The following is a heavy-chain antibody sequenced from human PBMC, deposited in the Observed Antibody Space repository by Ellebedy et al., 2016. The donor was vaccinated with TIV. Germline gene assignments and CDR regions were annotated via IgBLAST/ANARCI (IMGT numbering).Heavy chain of an antibody. CDR3: AKTGPTVCSGGTCYRPFDY. V-gene: IGHV3-23*01. D-gene: IGHD2-15*01. CDR2: SGTGGST. Sequence: GESLKISXAASGFTFSSYAMSWVRQAPGQGLEWVSTSGTGGSTYHADSVKGRFTISRDNFKSTLYLQMNSLRVEDTAVYYCAKTGPTVCSGGTCYRPFDYWGQGTLVTVSS. J-gene: IGHJ4*02. CDR1: GFTFSSYA.